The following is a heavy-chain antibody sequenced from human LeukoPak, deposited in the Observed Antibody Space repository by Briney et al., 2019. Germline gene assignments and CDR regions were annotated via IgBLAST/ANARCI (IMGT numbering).Heavy chain of an antibody. CDR1: GGSISSSSYY. Sequence: PSETLSLTCTVSGGSISSSSYYWGWIRQPPGKGLEWIGSIYYSGSTYYNPSLKGRVTISVDTSKNQFSLKLSSVTAADTAVYYCARLETAYYYDSTTLGGDNWFDPWGQGTLVTVSS. J-gene: IGHJ5*02. D-gene: IGHD3-22*01. CDR3: ARLETAYYYDSTTLGGDNWFDP. V-gene: IGHV4-39*01. CDR2: IYYSGST.